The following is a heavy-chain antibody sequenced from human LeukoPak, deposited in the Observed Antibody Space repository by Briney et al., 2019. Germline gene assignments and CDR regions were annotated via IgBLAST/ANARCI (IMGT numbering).Heavy chain of an antibody. Sequence: GGFLRLSCAASGFTFSNYAMSWVRQAPGKGLEWVSAISANGGGTYYADSVKGRFTISRDNSKNTLYLQMNSLRAEDTAVYYCAKGSSPFDYWGQGTLVTVSS. D-gene: IGHD6-13*01. CDR2: ISANGGGT. V-gene: IGHV3-23*01. CDR3: AKGSSPFDY. CDR1: GFTFSNYA. J-gene: IGHJ4*02.